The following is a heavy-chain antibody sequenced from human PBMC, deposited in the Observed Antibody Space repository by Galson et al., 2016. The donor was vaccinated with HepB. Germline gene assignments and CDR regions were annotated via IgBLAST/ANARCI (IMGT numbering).Heavy chain of an antibody. CDR1: GGPISSSSYY. J-gene: IGHJ4*02. V-gene: IGHV4-39*01. CDR2: IYYSGST. D-gene: IGHD4-17*01. CDR3: ARSTVTTFYY. Sequence: TLSLTCTVSGGPISSSSYYWGWIRQPPGKGLEWIGSIYYSGSTYYNPSLKSRVTISVDTSKNQFSLKLSSVTAADTAVYYCARSTVTTFYYWGQGTLVTVSS.